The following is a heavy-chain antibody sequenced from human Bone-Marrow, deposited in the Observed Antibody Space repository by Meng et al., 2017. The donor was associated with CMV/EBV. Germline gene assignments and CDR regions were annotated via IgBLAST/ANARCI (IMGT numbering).Heavy chain of an antibody. CDR3: AKTHLELRVFGY. Sequence: GESLKISCAASGFTFVDFWMSWVRQAPGKGLEWVASIKQDGSEKYYVDSLEGRFTISRDNAKNSLYLQMSSLRAEDTAVYYCAKTHLELRVFGYWGQGTLVTVSS. V-gene: IGHV3-7*01. J-gene: IGHJ4*02. CDR1: GFTFVDFW. CDR2: IKQDGSEK. D-gene: IGHD1-7*01.